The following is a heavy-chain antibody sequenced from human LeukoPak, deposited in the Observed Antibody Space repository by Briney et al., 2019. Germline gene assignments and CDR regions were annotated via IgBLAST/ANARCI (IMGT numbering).Heavy chain of an antibody. Sequence: GGSLRLSCAASGFTFSSYWMHWVRQAPGKGLVWVSGINSDGSSTSYADSVRGRFTISRDNSKNTLYLQMNSLRAEDTAVYYCAKRMISLVGATKMPPDYWGQGTLVTVSS. V-gene: IGHV3-74*01. CDR2: INSDGSST. CDR1: GFTFSSYW. D-gene: IGHD1-26*01. J-gene: IGHJ4*02. CDR3: AKRMISLVGATKMPPDY.